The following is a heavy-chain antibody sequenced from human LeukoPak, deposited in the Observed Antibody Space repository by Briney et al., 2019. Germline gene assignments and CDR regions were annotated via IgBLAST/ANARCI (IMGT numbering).Heavy chain of an antibody. D-gene: IGHD4-23*01. V-gene: IGHV4-59*01. CDR1: GGSISSYY. Sequence: SETLSLACTVSGGSISSYYWRWIRQPPGKGVEWVVYIYYSGTTNYNPSLNSRVTISVDTSKNQFSLKLSSVTAADTAVYYCARVGGIGTVGNFDYWGQGTLVTVSS. CDR3: ARVGGIGTVGNFDY. CDR2: IYYSGTT. J-gene: IGHJ4*02.